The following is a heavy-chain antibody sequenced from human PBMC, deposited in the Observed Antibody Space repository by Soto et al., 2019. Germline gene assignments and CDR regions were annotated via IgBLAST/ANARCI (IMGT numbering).Heavy chain of an antibody. D-gene: IGHD2-2*01. J-gene: IGHJ6*03. V-gene: IGHV4-4*02. Sequence: QVQLQESGPGLVKPSGTLSLTCAVSGGSISSDNWWSWIRQLPGKGLEWIGETYRSGRTNYKPSLKRRVTISIDKSKNQFSLNLNSVTAADPEVYYCAKHDPVTPAGYYMDVWGRGTTVTVSS. CDR1: GGSISSDNW. CDR2: TYRSGRT. CDR3: AKHDPVTPAGYYMDV.